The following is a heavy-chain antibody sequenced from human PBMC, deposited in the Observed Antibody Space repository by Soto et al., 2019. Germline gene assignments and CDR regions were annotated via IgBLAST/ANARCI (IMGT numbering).Heavy chain of an antibody. Sequence: QVQLVQSGAEVKKPGSSVKVSCKASGGTFSSYAISWVRQAPGQGLEWMGGIIPIFGTAKYAQKFQGRVTITPDESTSAADMEVSSRRADETAGYYCARGPKWGGENWFDPWGQGTLVTVSS. CDR2: IIPIFGTA. CDR1: GGTFSSYA. V-gene: IGHV1-69*01. CDR3: ARGPKWGGENWFDP. D-gene: IGHD7-27*01. J-gene: IGHJ5*02.